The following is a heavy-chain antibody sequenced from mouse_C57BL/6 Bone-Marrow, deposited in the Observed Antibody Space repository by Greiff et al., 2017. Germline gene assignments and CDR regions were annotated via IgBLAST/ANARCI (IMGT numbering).Heavy chain of an antibody. J-gene: IGHJ3*01. V-gene: IGHV1-39*01. CDR3: ASSSIYIWFAY. CDR2: ITPNYGTT. Sequence: VQLKQSGPELVKPGASVKISCKASGYSFTDYNMNWVKQSKGKSLEWIGVITPNYGTTSYNQKFKGKATLTVAQSASKAYMQLNSLTSEDSAVYYCASSSIYIWFAYWGQGTLVTVSA. CDR1: GYSFTDYN. D-gene: IGHD1-3*01.